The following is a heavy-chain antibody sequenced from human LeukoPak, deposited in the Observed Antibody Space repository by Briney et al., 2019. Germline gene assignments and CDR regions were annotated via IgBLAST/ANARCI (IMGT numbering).Heavy chain of an antibody. CDR3: TRVGYIDEGIDY. V-gene: IGHV3-7*04. D-gene: IGHD5-24*01. CDR2: IKQDGSKK. CDR1: GFTFSSYV. J-gene: IGHJ4*02. Sequence: GGSLRLSCETAGFTFSSYVMHWVRRTPGKGLEWVANIKQDGSKKSYVDSVKGRFTISRDNAKNSLYLQMNSLRAEDTAIYYCTRVGYIDEGIDYWGQGTLVTVSS.